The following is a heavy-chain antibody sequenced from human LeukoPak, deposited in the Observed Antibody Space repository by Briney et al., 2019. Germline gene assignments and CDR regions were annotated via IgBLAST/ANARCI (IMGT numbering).Heavy chain of an antibody. CDR1: GDSISSSSYY. V-gene: IGHV4-39*01. CDR2: IYYSGTT. Sequence: SETLSLTCIVSGDSISSSSYYWGWIRQPPGKGLEWIGNIYYSGTTYYNPSLKSRVTISVDTSKNQFSLKLSSVTAADTAVYFCARRRYESGASYPSYFDFWGQGTLVTVSS. D-gene: IGHD3-22*01. J-gene: IGHJ4*02. CDR3: ARRRYESGASYPSYFDF.